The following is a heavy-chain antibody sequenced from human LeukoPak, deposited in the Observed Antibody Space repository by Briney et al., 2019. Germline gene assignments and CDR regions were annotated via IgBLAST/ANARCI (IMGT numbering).Heavy chain of an antibody. Sequence: GGSLRLSCAASGFTVSSNYMSWVRQAPGKGLEWVSVIYSGGSTYYADSVKGRFTISRDNSKNKLYLQMNSLRAGDTAVYYCARGSYSSGWYGLDYWGQGTLVTVSS. J-gene: IGHJ4*02. V-gene: IGHV3-66*01. CDR2: IYSGGST. CDR3: ARGSYSSGWYGLDY. CDR1: GFTVSSNY. D-gene: IGHD6-19*01.